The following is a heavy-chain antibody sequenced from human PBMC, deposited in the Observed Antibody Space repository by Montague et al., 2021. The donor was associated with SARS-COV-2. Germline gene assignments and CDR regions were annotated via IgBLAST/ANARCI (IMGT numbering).Heavy chain of an antibody. CDR2: IYPDGST. J-gene: IGHJ4*02. D-gene: IGHD2-8*01. CDR3: ATSGAPNLGDS. Sequence: SLRLSCAASGFNVSNKYMSWVRQAAGKGLDWVSIIYPDGSTYYSDSLKGRFTISRDNSENTLYLQMNDLEPEDTAVYYCATSGAPNLGDSWGQGTLVTVSS. CDR1: GFNVSNKY. V-gene: IGHV3-53*01.